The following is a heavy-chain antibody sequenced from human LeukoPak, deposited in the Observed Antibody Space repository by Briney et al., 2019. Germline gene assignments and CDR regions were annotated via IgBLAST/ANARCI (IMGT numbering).Heavy chain of an antibody. J-gene: IGHJ4*02. CDR2: ISTSGESA. CDR3: AKDRGSGYYYFDY. D-gene: IGHD3-22*01. Sequence: GGSLRLSCPVSGFTFSSYAMSWVRQAPGRGLEWVSVISTSGESAYYADSVKGRFTISRDNSKNTLYLQMNSLRAEDTAVYYCAKDRGSGYYYFDYWGQGTLVTVSS. CDR1: GFTFSSYA. V-gene: IGHV3-23*01.